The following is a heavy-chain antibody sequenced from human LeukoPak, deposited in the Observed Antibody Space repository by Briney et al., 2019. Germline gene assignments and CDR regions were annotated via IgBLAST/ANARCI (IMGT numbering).Heavy chain of an antibody. CDR1: GFTFSSYG. V-gene: IGHV3-30*03. Sequence: PGRSLRLSCAASGFTFSSYGMHWVRQAPGKGLEWVAVISYDGSNKYYADSVKGRFTISRDNSKNTLYLQMNSLRAEDTAVYYCARSTPIVATIEGSPFDYWGQGTLVTVSS. J-gene: IGHJ4*02. CDR3: ARSTPIVATIEGSPFDY. CDR2: ISYDGSNK. D-gene: IGHD5-12*01.